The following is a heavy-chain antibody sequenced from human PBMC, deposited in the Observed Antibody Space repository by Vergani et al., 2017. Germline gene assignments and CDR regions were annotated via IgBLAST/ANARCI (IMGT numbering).Heavy chain of an antibody. J-gene: IGHJ4*02. Sequence: QVQLVESGGGVVQRGGSLRLSCATSGFTLSNYDMQWIRQGPGGGLEFVAFIQFDGSNQYYADSVKGRFTLSRDFSKNTLYLQMNSLRTDDTATYYCAKHFRGWGIDYWGQGTQVIVSS. D-gene: IGHD3-16*01. V-gene: IGHV3-30*02. CDR2: IQFDGSNQ. CDR1: GFTLSNYD. CDR3: AKHFRGWGIDY.